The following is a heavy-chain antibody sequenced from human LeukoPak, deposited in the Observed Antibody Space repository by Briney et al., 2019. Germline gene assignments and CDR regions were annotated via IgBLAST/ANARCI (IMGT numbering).Heavy chain of an antibody. J-gene: IGHJ6*03. CDR1: GGSFSGYY. CDR2: INHSGST. V-gene: IGHV4-34*01. D-gene: IGHD3-22*01. Sequence: PSETLSLTCAVYGGSFSGYYWSWIRQPPGKGLEWIGEINHSGSTNYNPSLKSRVTISVDTSKNQFSLKLSSVTAADTAVYYCERGGNYYDSSGYHYYYYYYMDVWGKGTTVTVSS. CDR3: ERGGNYYDSSGYHYYYYYYMDV.